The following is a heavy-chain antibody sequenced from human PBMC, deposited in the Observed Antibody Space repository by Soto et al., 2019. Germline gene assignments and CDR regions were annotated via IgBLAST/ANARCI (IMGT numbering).Heavy chain of an antibody. Sequence: VSGPTLVNPTETLTLTCTVSGFSLSNARMGVSWIRQPPGKALEWLAHILSNDEKSYNTSLKSRLTISKDTSKSQVVLAMTNMDPVDTATYYCARIKVAAATVNWFDPWGQGTLVTVSS. V-gene: IGHV2-26*01. CDR1: GFSLSNARMG. D-gene: IGHD2-15*01. CDR3: ARIKVAAATVNWFDP. CDR2: ILSNDEK. J-gene: IGHJ5*02.